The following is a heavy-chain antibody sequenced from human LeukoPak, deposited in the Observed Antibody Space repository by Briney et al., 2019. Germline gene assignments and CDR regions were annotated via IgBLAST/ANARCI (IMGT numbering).Heavy chain of an antibody. J-gene: IGHJ3*02. CDR3: TRGFGPPAAMVDPDAFDI. CDR2: IRSKAYGGTT. V-gene: IGHV3-49*04. CDR1: GFTVSSNY. D-gene: IGHD5-18*01. Sequence: PGGSLRLSCAASGFTVSSNYMSWVRQAPGKGLEWVGFIRSKAYGGTTEYAASVKGRFTISRDDSKSIAYLQMNSLKTEDTAVYYCTRGFGPPAAMVDPDAFDIWGQGTMVTVSS.